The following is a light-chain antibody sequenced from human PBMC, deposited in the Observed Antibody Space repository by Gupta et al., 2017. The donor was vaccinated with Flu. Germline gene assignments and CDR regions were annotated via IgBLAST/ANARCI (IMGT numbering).Light chain of an antibody. V-gene: IGKV2D-29*01. CDR2: EIF. CDR3: MQSIQLPLT. Sequence: VTPGQPASISCKSSQGLLNSDGKTYLYWYVQKPGQPPQLLIYEIFNRVSGVPDRFSASGSGTDFTLEISRVQPEDVGTYYCMQSIQLPLTFGPGTKLDIK. CDR1: QGLLNSDGKTY. J-gene: IGKJ3*01.